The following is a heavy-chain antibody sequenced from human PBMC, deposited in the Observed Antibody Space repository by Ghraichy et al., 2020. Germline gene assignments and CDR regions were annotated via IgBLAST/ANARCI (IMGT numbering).Heavy chain of an antibody. Sequence: GESLNISCVGSGFTFSSYSMNWVRQSPGRGLEWVSYITSSSSFRSYADSVKGRFTISRDNAHNSLYLQINSLREEDTAVYFCARGSTVVRFFYYGGMDVWGPGTTVTVSS. V-gene: IGHV3-48*02. D-gene: IGHD4-23*01. CDR3: ARGSTVVRFFYYGGMDV. J-gene: IGHJ6*02. CDR2: ITSSSSFR. CDR1: GFTFSSYS.